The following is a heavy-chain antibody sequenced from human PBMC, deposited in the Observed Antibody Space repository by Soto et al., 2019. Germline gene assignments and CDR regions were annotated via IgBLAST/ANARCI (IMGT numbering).Heavy chain of an antibody. Sequence: PSETLSLTCAVYGGSFSGYYWSWIRQSPGKGLEWIGEINHSGSTNYNPSLKSRVTISVDTSKNQFPLKLSSVTAADTAVYYCARGPDTYYYGSGSYYHYYYYGMDVWGQGTTVTVSS. J-gene: IGHJ6*02. CDR2: INHSGST. CDR1: GGSFSGYY. CDR3: ARGPDTYYYGSGSYYHYYYYGMDV. V-gene: IGHV4-34*01. D-gene: IGHD3-10*01.